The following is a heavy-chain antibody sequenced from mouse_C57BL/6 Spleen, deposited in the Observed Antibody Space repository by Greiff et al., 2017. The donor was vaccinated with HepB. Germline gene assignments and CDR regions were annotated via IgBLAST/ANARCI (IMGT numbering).Heavy chain of an antibody. CDR1: GYSITSGYY. J-gene: IGHJ3*01. Sequence: ESGPGLVKPSQSLSLTCSVTGYSITSGYYWNWIRQFPGNKLEWMGYISYDGSNNYNPSLKNRISITRDTSKNQFFLKLNSVTTEDTATYYCARAYGYSVAYWGQGTLVTVSA. CDR2: ISYDGSN. CDR3: ARAYGYSVAY. V-gene: IGHV3-6*01. D-gene: IGHD2-2*01.